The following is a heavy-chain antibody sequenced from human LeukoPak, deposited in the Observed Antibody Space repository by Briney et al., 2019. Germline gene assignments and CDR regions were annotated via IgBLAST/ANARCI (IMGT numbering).Heavy chain of an antibody. V-gene: IGHV3-23*01. CDR3: AKGSGRSSSSEGY. CDR1: GFTFSSYA. CDR2: ISGSGGST. D-gene: IGHD6-6*01. J-gene: IGHJ4*02. Sequence: PGGSLRLSCAASGFTFSSYAMHWVRQAPGKGLEWVSAISGSGGSTYYADSVKGRFTISRDNSKNTLYLQMNSLRAEDTAVYYCAKGSGRSSSSEGYWGQGTLVTVSS.